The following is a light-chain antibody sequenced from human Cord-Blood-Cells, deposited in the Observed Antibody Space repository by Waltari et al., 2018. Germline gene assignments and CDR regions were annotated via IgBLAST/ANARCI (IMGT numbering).Light chain of an antibody. CDR3: CSYAGSSTSV. Sequence: QSALTQPASVSGSPGQSITISCTGTSSDVGSYNLVSWYQQPPGKAPKLMIYEGSKRPSGFSKRFSGSKSGNTASLTISGLQAEDEADYYCCSYAGSSTSVFGGGTKLTVL. CDR2: EGS. CDR1: SSDVGSYNL. V-gene: IGLV2-23*01. J-gene: IGLJ3*02.